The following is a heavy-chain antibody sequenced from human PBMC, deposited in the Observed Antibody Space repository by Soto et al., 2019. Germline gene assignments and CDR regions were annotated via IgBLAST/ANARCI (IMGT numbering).Heavy chain of an antibody. J-gene: IGHJ4*02. CDR1: GGSISSGGYY. CDR3: ARFGYSTNMGIAY. CDR2: IYYSGST. V-gene: IGHV4-31*03. D-gene: IGHD3-22*01. Sequence: PSETLSLACTVSGGSISSGGYYWSWIRQHPGKGLEWIGYIYYSGSTYYNPSLKSRVTISVDTSKNQFSLKLSSVTAADTAVYYCARFGYSTNMGIAYWGQGTLVTVSS.